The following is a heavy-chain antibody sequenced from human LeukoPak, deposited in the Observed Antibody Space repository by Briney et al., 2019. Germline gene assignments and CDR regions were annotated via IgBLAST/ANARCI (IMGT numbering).Heavy chain of an antibody. D-gene: IGHD6-13*01. Sequence: GGSLRLSCAASGFTFSSYSMNWVRQAPGKGLEWVSYISSSSSTIYYADSVKGRFTISRDNAKNSLYLQMNSLRAEDTAVYYCAREPGIAAVAGYFQHWGQGTLVTVSS. J-gene: IGHJ1*01. CDR1: GFTFSSYS. CDR2: ISSSSSTI. V-gene: IGHV3-48*01. CDR3: AREPGIAAVAGYFQH.